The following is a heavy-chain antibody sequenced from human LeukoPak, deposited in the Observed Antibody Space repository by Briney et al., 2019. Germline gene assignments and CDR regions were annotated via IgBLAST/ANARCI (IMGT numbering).Heavy chain of an antibody. Sequence: PGRSLRLSCAASGFTFSSYGMHWVRQAPGKGLEWVAVISYDGSNKYYADSVKGRFTISRDNSKNTLYLQMNSPRAEDTAVYYCAKAHGIVGATTSGYWGQGTLVTVSS. CDR1: GFTFSSYG. D-gene: IGHD1-26*01. CDR3: AKAHGIVGATTSGY. CDR2: ISYDGSNK. V-gene: IGHV3-30*18. J-gene: IGHJ4*02.